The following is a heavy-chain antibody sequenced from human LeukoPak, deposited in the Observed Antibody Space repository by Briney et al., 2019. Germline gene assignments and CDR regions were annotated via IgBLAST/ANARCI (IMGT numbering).Heavy chain of an antibody. V-gene: IGHV3-30-3*01. CDR1: GFTFSSYV. CDR2: ISYDGSNE. Sequence: PGGSLRLSCAASGFTFSSYVMHWVRQAPGTGLEWVAVISYDGSNEYYADSVKGRFTISRDNSKNTLYLQMNSLRAEDTAVYYCARINMMGFDYWGQGTLVTVSS. J-gene: IGHJ4*02. D-gene: IGHD3-22*01. CDR3: ARINMMGFDY.